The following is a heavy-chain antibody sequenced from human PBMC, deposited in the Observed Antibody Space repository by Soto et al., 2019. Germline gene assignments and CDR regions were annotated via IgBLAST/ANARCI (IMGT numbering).Heavy chain of an antibody. J-gene: IGHJ4*02. CDR2: ISSTSSTI. Sequence: GGSLRLSCAASGFTFSSCEMNWVRQAPGKGLEWVSYISSTSSTIHYADSVKGRFTISRDNAKNSLYLQMNSLRAEDTAVYYCVKQLVRGFDYWGQGTLVTVSS. CDR1: GFTFSSCE. V-gene: IGHV3-48*03. D-gene: IGHD3-10*01. CDR3: VKQLVRGFDY.